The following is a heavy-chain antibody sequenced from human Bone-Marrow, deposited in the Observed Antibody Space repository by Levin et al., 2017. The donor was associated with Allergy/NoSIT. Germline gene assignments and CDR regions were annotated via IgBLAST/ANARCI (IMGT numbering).Heavy chain of an antibody. CDR3: ARVRTGGGSTFSGMDV. D-gene: IGHD3-16*01. CDR1: GYNFVTYG. CDR2: ITAYTANT. Sequence: ASVKVSCKASGYNFVTYGISWVRQAPGQGLEWMGWITAYTANTYYAHKLQGRATMSTEASTSTAYMELRSLTPDDTAEYYCARVRTGGGSTFSGMDVWGQGTTVTVSS. J-gene: IGHJ6*02. V-gene: IGHV1-18*01.